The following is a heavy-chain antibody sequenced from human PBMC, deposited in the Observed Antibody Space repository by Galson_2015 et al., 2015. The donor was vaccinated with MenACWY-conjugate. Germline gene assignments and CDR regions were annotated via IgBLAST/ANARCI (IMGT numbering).Heavy chain of an antibody. J-gene: IGHJ2*01. CDR3: ARDLAVTGIWYFDL. Sequence: SLRLSCAVSGFTSSNYNMNWVRQAPGKGLEWVSSITSSSTYIKYADSVKGRFTISRDNTNNLLYLQMNSLRAEDTAVYYCARDLAVTGIWYFDLWGRGTLVTVSS. D-gene: IGHD6-19*01. CDR1: GFTSSNYN. V-gene: IGHV3-21*01. CDR2: ITSSSTYI.